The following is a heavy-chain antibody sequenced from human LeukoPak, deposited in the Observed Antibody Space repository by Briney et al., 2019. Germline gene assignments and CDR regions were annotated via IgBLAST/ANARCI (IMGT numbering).Heavy chain of an antibody. V-gene: IGHV3-30*18. CDR2: ISYDGSNQ. J-gene: IGHJ6*03. CDR3: AKDGGGTYYYYMDV. D-gene: IGHD3-16*01. Sequence: GGSLRLSCAASECTFSSFGMHWVRKAPGKGLEWLAVISYDGSNQYYAESVRGRFTISRDNSINMLWLQMNSLRTEDAAVYYCAKDGGGTYYYYMDVWGKGTTVTVSS. CDR1: ECTFSSFG.